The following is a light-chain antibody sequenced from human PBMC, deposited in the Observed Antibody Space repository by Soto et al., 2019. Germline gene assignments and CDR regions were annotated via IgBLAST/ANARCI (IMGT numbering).Light chain of an antibody. CDR1: QSVTSNF. Sequence: EIVLTQSPGTLSLSPGERVTLSCRASQSVTSNFLGWYQQRPGQAHRLLIYGASTRATGIPDRFSGSGSGTDFALTVSSMVADDFEIYYCHHYGSSPLTFGGGTKVEI. J-gene: IGKJ4*01. CDR3: HHYGSSPLT. CDR2: GAS. V-gene: IGKV3-20*01.